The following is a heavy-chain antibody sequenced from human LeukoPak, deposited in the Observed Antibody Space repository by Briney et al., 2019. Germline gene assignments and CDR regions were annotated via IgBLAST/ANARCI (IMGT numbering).Heavy chain of an antibody. D-gene: IGHD6-19*01. J-gene: IGHJ4*02. CDR2: ISGSGGST. V-gene: IGHV3-23*01. CDR3: ARDDAVAGVSFDY. CDR1: GFTFSSYA. Sequence: PGGSLRLSCAASGFTFSSYAMSWVRQAPGKGLEWVSAISGSGGSTYYADSVKGRFTISRDNSKNTLYLQMNSLRADDTAVYYCARDDAVAGVSFDYWGQGTLVTVSS.